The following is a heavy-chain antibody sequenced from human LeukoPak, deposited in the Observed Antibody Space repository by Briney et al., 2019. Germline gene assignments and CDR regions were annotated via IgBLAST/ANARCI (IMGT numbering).Heavy chain of an antibody. V-gene: IGHV3-53*01. CDR1: GFTVSGTH. CDR3: AKDGATSGGGLAS. CDR2: MYTGGTT. J-gene: IGHJ4*02. D-gene: IGHD1-26*01. Sequence: GGSLRLSCAASGFTVSGTHMNWVRQAPGKGLEWVSAMYTGGTTYYADSVKGRFTISRDNSRNTLFLHMSSLRADDTAVYYCAKDGATSGGGLASWGQGTLVTVSS.